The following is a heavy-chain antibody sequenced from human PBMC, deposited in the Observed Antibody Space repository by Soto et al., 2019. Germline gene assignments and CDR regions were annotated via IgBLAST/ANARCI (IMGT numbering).Heavy chain of an antibody. CDR3: ATDLGSGGDSNWFDP. J-gene: IGHJ5*02. CDR1: GFDFTNNY. CDR2: INPAGTVT. V-gene: IGHV1-46*01. Sequence: ASVKVSCKPPGFDFTNNYVHWLRQAPGQGPEWMGVINPAGTVTIYAQKFQGRVTMTEDTSTDTAYMELSSLRSEDTAVYYCATDLGSGGDSNWFDPWGQGTLVTVSS. D-gene: IGHD2-21*02.